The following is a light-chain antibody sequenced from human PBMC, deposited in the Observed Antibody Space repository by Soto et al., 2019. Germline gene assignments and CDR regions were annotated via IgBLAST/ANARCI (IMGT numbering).Light chain of an antibody. CDR2: AAS. V-gene: IGKV1-39*01. CDR1: QSISNY. J-gene: IGKJ4*01. Sequence: EMEMTQSPSSLSASVGDRVTITCRASQSISNYLNWYQHKPGKVPKLLIYAASSLQSGVPTRFSGSVSGTHFTLTINSLQPEDFATYYCQQSYGTPLTFGGGTKIEIK. CDR3: QQSYGTPLT.